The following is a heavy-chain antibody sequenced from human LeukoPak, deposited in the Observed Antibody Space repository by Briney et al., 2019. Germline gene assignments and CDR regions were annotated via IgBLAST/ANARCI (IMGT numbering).Heavy chain of an antibody. J-gene: IGHJ3*01. CDR1: GFTFSDYD. V-gene: IGHV3-48*01. Sequence: GGSLTLSYAAPGFTFSDYDMNWIHQAPGTGLEWVSYITGSRSSKYYADSVKGRFTISRDNAKNSLYLQMNSLRAEDTAVYYCARPTTSGWYPHWGQGTMVTVSS. CDR3: ARPTTSGWYPH. D-gene: IGHD6-19*01. CDR2: ITGSRSSK.